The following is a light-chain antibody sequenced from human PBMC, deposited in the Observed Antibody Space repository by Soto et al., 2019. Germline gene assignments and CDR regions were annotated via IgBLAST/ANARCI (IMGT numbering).Light chain of an antibody. V-gene: IGKV4-1*01. CDR2: DGS. J-gene: IGKJ4*01. Sequence: DLVLTQSPDSLAVSLGERATINCKSSQSVLYSSNNKNYLAWYQQKPGRAPKFLIYDGSNLETGVPSRFSGSGSGTDFTFTISSLQPEDIATYYCQQHENLPPTFGGGTKVDIK. CDR1: QSVLYSSNNKNY. CDR3: QQHENLPPT.